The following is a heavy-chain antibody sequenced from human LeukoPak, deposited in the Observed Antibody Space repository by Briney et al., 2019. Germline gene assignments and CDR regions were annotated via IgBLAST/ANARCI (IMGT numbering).Heavy chain of an antibody. CDR1: GFNFSDFY. CDR3: AREASCSSTTCYFDY. Sequence: GGSLRLSCAASGFNFSDFYMSWTRQAPGKGLEWLSSISLSGSTITYAASVKGRVTVSRDNAKNSVVLHILSLRADDTAVYYCAREASCSSTTCYFDYWGQGTLVTVSS. D-gene: IGHD2-2*01. V-gene: IGHV3-11*01. J-gene: IGHJ4*02. CDR2: ISLSGSTI.